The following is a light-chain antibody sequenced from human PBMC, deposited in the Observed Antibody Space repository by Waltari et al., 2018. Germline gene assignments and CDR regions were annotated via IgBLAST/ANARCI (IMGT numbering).Light chain of an antibody. Sequence: QSALPQPPSVSAAPGQPVTIPCPGSTPTTSQYSLSWYQQLPGTAPKLLIYDSRKRPSGIPGRFSASKSGTSATLEISGIRPEDEAHYYCEAWDDRLTAEVFGTGTEVTVL. V-gene: IGLV1-51*01. CDR3: EAWDDRLTAEV. CDR1: TPTTSQYS. J-gene: IGLJ1*01. CDR2: DSR.